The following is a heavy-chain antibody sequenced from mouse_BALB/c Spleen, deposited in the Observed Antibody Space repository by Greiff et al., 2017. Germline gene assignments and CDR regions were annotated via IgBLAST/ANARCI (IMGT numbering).Heavy chain of an antibody. D-gene: IGHD2-4*01. V-gene: IGHV1-87*01. CDR1: GYTFTSYW. Sequence: VKLMESGAELARPGASVKLSCKASGYTFTSYWMQWVKQRPGQGLEWIGAIYPGDGDTRYTQKFKGKATLTADKSSSTAYMQLSSLASEDSAVYYCARCDYDGVDYWGQGTSVTVSS. J-gene: IGHJ4*01. CDR3: ARCDYDGVDY. CDR2: IYPGDGDT.